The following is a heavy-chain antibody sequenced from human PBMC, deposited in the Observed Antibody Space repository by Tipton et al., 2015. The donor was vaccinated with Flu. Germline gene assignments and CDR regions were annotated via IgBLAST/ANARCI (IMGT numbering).Heavy chain of an antibody. J-gene: IGHJ2*01. Sequence: SLRLSCAASGFTVSSNYMSWVRQAPGKGLEWVSVIYSGGSTYYADSVKGRFTISRDNSKNTLYLQMNSLRAEDTAVYYCARTYSSGWPPRGVDWYFDLWGRGTLVTVSS. CDR3: ARTYSSGWPPRGVDWYFDL. D-gene: IGHD6-19*01. V-gene: IGHV3-53*01. CDR1: GFTVSSNY. CDR2: IYSGGST.